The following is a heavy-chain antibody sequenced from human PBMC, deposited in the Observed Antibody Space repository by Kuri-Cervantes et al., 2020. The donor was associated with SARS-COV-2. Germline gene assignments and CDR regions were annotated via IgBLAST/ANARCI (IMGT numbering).Heavy chain of an antibody. CDR3: VGVLSNWFDP. CDR1: GGSISSYY. Sequence: GSLRLSCTVSGGSISSYYWSWIRQPAGKGLEWIGRIYTSGSTNYNPSLKSRVTMSVDTSKNQFSLKLSSVTAADTAVYYRVGVLSNWFDPWGQGTLVTVSS. J-gene: IGHJ5*02. V-gene: IGHV4-4*07. CDR2: IYTSGST. D-gene: IGHD2/OR15-2a*01.